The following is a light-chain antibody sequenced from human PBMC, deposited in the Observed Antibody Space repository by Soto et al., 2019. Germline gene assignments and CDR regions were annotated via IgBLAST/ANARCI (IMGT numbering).Light chain of an antibody. Sequence: EIVMTQSPSTLSVSPWERSTRSCMASQSVSSNLAWYQQKPGQAPRLLIYGTSSRATGIPDRFSGSGSGTDFTLTINGLEPEDFAMYFCQQYGSSPWTFGQGTKVDIK. CDR3: QQYGSSPWT. CDR1: QSVSSN. V-gene: IGKV3-20*01. J-gene: IGKJ1*01. CDR2: GTS.